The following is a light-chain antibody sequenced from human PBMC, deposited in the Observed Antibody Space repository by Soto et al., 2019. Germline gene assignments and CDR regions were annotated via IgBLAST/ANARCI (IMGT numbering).Light chain of an antibody. CDR1: SSNIGSNY. V-gene: IGLV1-47*02. Sequence: QAVVTQPPSASGTPGQRVTISCSGSSSNIGSNYVYWYQQLPGTAPKLLIYSNNQRPSGVPDRFSGSKSGTSASLAISGLRSGDEADYYCAAWDDSLSGQWVFGGGTKLTVL. CDR3: AAWDDSLSGQWV. J-gene: IGLJ3*02. CDR2: SNN.